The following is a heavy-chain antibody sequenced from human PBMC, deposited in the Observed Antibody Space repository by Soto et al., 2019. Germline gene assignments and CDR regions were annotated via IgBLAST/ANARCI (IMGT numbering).Heavy chain of an antibody. V-gene: IGHV4-39*01. J-gene: IGHJ5*02. CDR1: GGSISSSSYY. CDR3: ARHLVVVAATHWFDP. CDR2: IYYSGST. Sequence: SETLSLTCTVSGGSISSSSYYWGWIRQPPGKGLEWIGSIYYSGSTYYNPSLKSRVTISVDTSKNQFSLKLSSVTAADTAVYYCARHLVVVAATHWFDPWGQGTLVTVSS. D-gene: IGHD2-15*01.